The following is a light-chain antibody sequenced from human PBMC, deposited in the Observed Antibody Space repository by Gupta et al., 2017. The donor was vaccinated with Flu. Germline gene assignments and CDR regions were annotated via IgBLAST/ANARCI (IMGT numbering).Light chain of an antibody. J-gene: IGLJ1*01. CDR2: EVS. CDR3: SSYASNNNYV. CDR1: SSDVGGYNY. Sequence: TSSDVGGYNYVSWYQQHPGKVPKLMIYEVSNRPSGVSDRFSGSKFANTASLTISGLQAEDEADYYCSSYASNNNYVFGTGTKVTVL. V-gene: IGLV2-14*01.